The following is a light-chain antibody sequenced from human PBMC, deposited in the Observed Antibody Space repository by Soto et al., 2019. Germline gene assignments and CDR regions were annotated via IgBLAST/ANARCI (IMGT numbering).Light chain of an antibody. V-gene: IGKV3-15*01. J-gene: IGKJ4*01. Sequence: EIGITQSPATLSVSVGERATLSCRTSHSVSSKLAWYQQKPGQAPRLLIYGASTRATDIPARFSGSGSGTELTLTISSLQSEDFAVYYCQQYNDWPPQLTFGGGTKVEIK. CDR1: HSVSSK. CDR3: QQYNDWPPQLT. CDR2: GAS.